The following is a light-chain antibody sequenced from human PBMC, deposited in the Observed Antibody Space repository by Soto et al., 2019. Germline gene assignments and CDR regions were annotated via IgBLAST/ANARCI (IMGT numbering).Light chain of an antibody. CDR2: DAS. Sequence: EIVVTQFPATLSLSPGERATLSCRASQNINRYLAWYQQKPGQAPRLIVYDASSRATGIPARFSGSGSGTDFTLTISSLEPEDFAVYYCQQRTNWPLTFGGGTKVEI. CDR3: QQRTNWPLT. V-gene: IGKV3-11*01. CDR1: QNINRY. J-gene: IGKJ4*01.